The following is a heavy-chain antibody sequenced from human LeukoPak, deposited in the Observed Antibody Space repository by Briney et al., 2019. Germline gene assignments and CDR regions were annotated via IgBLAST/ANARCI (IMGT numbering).Heavy chain of an antibody. V-gene: IGHV4-39*07. J-gene: IGHJ4*02. CDR2: IYYSGST. D-gene: IGHD2-21*02. Sequence: SETLSLTCTVAGGSIRSSSYYWGWIRQPPGKGLEWIGSIYYSGSTYYNPSLKSRVTISVDTSKNQFSLKLSSVTAADTAVYYCARETYCAADCYSGFDFWGQGTLVTVSS. CDR1: GGSIRSSSYY. CDR3: ARETYCAADCYSGFDF.